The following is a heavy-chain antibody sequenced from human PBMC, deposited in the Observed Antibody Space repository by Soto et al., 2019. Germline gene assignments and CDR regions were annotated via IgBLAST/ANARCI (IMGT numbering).Heavy chain of an antibody. CDR1: GGAFISYA. V-gene: IGHV1-69*01. D-gene: IGHD4-17*01. CDR3: ARGRVTTYLTGFDY. CDR2: IIPVFGTA. Sequence: QVQLVQSGAEVKKPGSSVKVSCKVSGGAFISYAISWVRQAPGRGLEWMGGIIPVFGTANYTQKFQGRVTITADESTSTAYMELSGLTSEDTALYYCARGRVTTYLTGFDYWGQGTLVTVSS. J-gene: IGHJ4*02.